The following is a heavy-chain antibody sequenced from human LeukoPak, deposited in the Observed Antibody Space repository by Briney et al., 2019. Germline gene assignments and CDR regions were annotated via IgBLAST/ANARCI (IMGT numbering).Heavy chain of an antibody. Sequence: ASVKVSCKASGYTFTGYYMHWVRQAPGQGLEWMGWINPNSGGTNYAQKFQGRVTMTWDTSISTAYMELSRLRSDDTAVYYCARTYYYDSSGCGGWGQGTLVTVSS. CDR2: INPNSGGT. CDR1: GYTFTGYY. V-gene: IGHV1-2*02. J-gene: IGHJ4*02. CDR3: ARTYYYDSSGCGG. D-gene: IGHD3-22*01.